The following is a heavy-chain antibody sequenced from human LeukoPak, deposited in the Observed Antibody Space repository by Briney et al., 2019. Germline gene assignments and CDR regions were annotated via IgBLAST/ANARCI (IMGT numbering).Heavy chain of an antibody. Sequence: SETLSLTCAVYGGSFSGYYWSWIRQPPGKGLEWIGEINHSGSTNYNPSLKSRVTISVDTSKNQFSLKLSSVTAADTDVYYCARGRILWFGELYYFDHWGQGTLVTVSS. CDR1: GGSFSGYY. V-gene: IGHV4-34*01. J-gene: IGHJ4*02. CDR2: INHSGST. D-gene: IGHD3-10*01. CDR3: ARGRILWFGELYYFDH.